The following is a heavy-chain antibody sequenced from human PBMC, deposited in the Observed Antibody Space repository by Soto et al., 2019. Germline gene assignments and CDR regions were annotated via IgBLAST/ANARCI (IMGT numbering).Heavy chain of an antibody. CDR1: GFTFSSYG. D-gene: IGHD3-9*01. CDR2: IWYDGSNK. CDR3: ARTHIGRSILTGYYYYGMDV. Sequence: GGSLRLSCAASGFTFSSYGMHWVRQAPGKGLEWVAVIWYDGSNKYYADSVKGRFTISRDNSKNTLYLQMNSLRAEDTAVYYCARTHIGRSILTGYYYYGMDVWGQGTTVTVSS. J-gene: IGHJ6*02. V-gene: IGHV3-33*01.